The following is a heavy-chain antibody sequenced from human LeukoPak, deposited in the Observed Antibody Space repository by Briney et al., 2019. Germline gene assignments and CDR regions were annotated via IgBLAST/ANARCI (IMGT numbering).Heavy chain of an antibody. CDR3: ARDLSPYYYYGMDV. CDR2: INAGNGNT. Sequence: ASVKVSCKASGYTFTSYAMHWVRQAPGQRLEWMGWINAGNGNTKYSQKFQGRVTITRDTSASTAYMELSSLRSEDTAVYYCARDLSPYYYYGMDVWGQGTTVTASS. V-gene: IGHV1-3*01. J-gene: IGHJ6*02. CDR1: GYTFTSYA.